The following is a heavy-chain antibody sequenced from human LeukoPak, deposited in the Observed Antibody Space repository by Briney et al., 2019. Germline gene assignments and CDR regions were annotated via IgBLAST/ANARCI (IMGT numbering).Heavy chain of an antibody. Sequence: ASVKVSCKASGYTFITYGINWVRQATGQGLEWMGWMNPNSGNTGYAQKFQGRVTMTRNTSMSTAYMELNSLRSEDTDVYYCARANYYGSGKKDLDYWGQGTLVTVSS. CDR2: MNPNSGNT. CDR1: GYTFITYG. J-gene: IGHJ4*02. CDR3: ARANYYGSGKKDLDY. V-gene: IGHV1-8*01. D-gene: IGHD3-10*01.